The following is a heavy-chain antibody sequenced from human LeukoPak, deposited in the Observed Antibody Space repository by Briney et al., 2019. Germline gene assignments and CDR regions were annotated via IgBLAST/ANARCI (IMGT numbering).Heavy chain of an antibody. J-gene: IGHJ6*03. CDR2: ISAYNGNT. CDR1: GYTFTSYG. Sequence: ASVKVSCKASGYTFTSYGISWVRQAPGQGLEWMGWISAYNGNTNYAQKLQGRVTMTTDTSTSTAYMELRSLRSDDTAVYYCARYLAPPYYYYYMDVWGKGTTVIVSS. CDR3: ARYLAPPYYYYYMDV. V-gene: IGHV1-18*01.